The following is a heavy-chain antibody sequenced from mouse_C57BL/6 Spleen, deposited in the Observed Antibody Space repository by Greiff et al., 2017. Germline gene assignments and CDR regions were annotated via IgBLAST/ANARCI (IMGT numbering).Heavy chain of an antibody. CDR1: GFSLTSYG. CDR2: IWGDGST. D-gene: IGHD1-1*01. V-gene: IGHV2-3*01. Sequence: VHLVESGPGLVAPSQSLSITCTVSGFSLTSYGVSWVRQPPGKGLEWLGVIWGDGSTNYPSALISRLSISKDNSKSQVFLKLNSLQTDDTATYCCAANTVVAPYFDYWGQGTTLTVSS. CDR3: AANTVVAPYFDY. J-gene: IGHJ2*01.